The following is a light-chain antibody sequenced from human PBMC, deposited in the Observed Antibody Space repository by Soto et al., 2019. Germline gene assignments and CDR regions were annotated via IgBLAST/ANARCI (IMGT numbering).Light chain of an antibody. CDR3: HQYACSPST. Sequence: EIVLTQSPGTLSLSPGERATLSCRASQTVTSNYLAWYQRKPGQAPRLLIYGASSRATDIPDRFSGSGSGTDFTLTITSLEPEDFAVYFYHQYACSPSTFGQGTKLQIK. J-gene: IGKJ1*01. CDR1: QTVTSNY. V-gene: IGKV3-20*01. CDR2: GAS.